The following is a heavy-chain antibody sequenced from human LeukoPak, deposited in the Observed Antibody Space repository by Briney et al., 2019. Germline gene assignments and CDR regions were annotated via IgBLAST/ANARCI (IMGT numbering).Heavy chain of an antibody. J-gene: IGHJ3*01. Sequence: GGSLRLSCAASGFTFSSYGMHWVRQAPGKGLEWVAFIRYDGSNKYYADSVKGRFTISRDNSRNTLYLQMDSLRAEDTAVYYCAKDLLAYTMAAFDVWGQGTMVTVPS. CDR3: AKDLLAYTMAAFDV. D-gene: IGHD2-2*02. CDR2: IRYDGSNK. CDR1: GFTFSSYG. V-gene: IGHV3-30*02.